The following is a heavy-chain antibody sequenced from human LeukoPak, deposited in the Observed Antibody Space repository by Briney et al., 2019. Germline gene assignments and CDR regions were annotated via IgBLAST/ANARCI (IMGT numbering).Heavy chain of an antibody. CDR3: ARGLTGGLDP. D-gene: IGHD1-26*01. CDR2: ISYDGSNK. V-gene: IGHV3-30*03. Sequence: PGGSLRLSCAASGFTFSSYGMHWVRQAPGKGLEWVAVISYDGSNKYYADSVKGRFTISRDNSKNTLYLQMNSLRAEDTAVYYCARGLTGGLDPWGQGTLVTVSS. CDR1: GFTFSSYG. J-gene: IGHJ5*02.